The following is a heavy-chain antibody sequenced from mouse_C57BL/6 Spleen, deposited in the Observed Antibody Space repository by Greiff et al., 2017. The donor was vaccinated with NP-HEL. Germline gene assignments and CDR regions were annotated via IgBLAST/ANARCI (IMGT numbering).Heavy chain of an antibody. Sequence: EVQGVESGEGLVKPGGSLKLSCAASGFTFSSYAMSWVRQTPEKRLEWVAYISSGGDYIYYADTVKGRFTISRDNARNTLYLQMSSLKSEDTAMYYCTSALYYGNFDYWGQGTTLTVSS. D-gene: IGHD1-1*01. V-gene: IGHV5-9-1*02. CDR3: TSALYYGNFDY. CDR2: ISSGGDYI. CDR1: GFTFSSYA. J-gene: IGHJ2*01.